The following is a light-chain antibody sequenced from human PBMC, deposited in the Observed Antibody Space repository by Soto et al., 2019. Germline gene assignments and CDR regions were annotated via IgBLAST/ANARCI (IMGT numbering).Light chain of an antibody. CDR2: GAS. Sequence: EIVLTQSPGTLSLSPGERATLSCRASQSVSNNYLAWYQQRPGQTPRLLIYGASSRGAGVPDRFSGSGSGTDFTLTISILGLEDFGLYCCHRYRSSASFTFGPGTTVDVK. CDR1: QSVSNNY. J-gene: IGKJ3*01. CDR3: HRYRSSASFT. V-gene: IGKV3-20*01.